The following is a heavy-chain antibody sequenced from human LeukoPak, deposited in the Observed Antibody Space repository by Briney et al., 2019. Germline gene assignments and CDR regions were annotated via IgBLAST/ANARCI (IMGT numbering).Heavy chain of an antibody. V-gene: IGHV4-34*01. J-gene: IGHJ5*02. CDR1: GGSFSGYY. Sequence: PSETLSLTCAVYGGSFSGYYWSWIRQPPGKGLEWIGEINHSGSTNYNPSLKSRVTISVDTSKNQFSLKLSSVTAADTAVYYCAREPLFSYYDFWSGYYSWFDPWGQGTLVTVSS. CDR3: AREPLFSYYDFWSGYYSWFDP. CDR2: INHSGST. D-gene: IGHD3-3*01.